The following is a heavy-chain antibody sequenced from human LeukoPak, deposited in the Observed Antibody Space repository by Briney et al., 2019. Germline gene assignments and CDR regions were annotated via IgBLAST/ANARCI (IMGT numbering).Heavy chain of an antibody. D-gene: IGHD4-17*01. CDR2: ISGSRT. J-gene: IGHJ4*02. Sequence: GGSLRLSCAASGFTFSSYAMSWVRQAPGKGLEWVSAISGSRTYYADSVKGRFTISRDNSKNTLSLQMNSLRAEDAAVYYCAKVFRKDGDFHLFDYWGQGTLVTVSS. CDR3: AKVFRKDGDFHLFDY. CDR1: GFTFSSYA. V-gene: IGHV3-23*01.